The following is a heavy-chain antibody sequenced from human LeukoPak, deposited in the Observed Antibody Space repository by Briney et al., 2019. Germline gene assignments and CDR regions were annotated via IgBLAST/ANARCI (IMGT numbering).Heavy chain of an antibody. J-gene: IGHJ4*02. CDR2: ITTSSSTI. D-gene: IGHD2-8*01. CDR1: GFTFGDYS. Sequence: GGSLRLSCAASGFTFGDYSMNWVRQGPGKGLEWVSYITTSSSTIYYADSVKGRFTISRDNAKNSLYLQMNSLRDEDTAVYYCARGMRNFDYWGQGTLVTVSS. V-gene: IGHV3-48*02. CDR3: ARGMRNFDY.